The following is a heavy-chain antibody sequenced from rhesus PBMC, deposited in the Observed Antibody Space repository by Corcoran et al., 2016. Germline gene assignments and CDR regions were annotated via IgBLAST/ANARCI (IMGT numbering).Heavy chain of an antibody. D-gene: IGHD6-25*01. V-gene: IGHV2-95*01. CDR2: IYWKDSK. CDR1: GFSISTTGTG. J-gene: IGHJ4*01. CDR3: AQLAGAVASVFDV. Sequence: QVTLKESGPALVKPTQTLTLTCTSSGFSISTTGTGVGWIRQPPGKALACRATIYWKDSKDYSPTLWDTPSITKDASKTQVVLTNPNMDPVDTATDYCAQLAGAVASVFDVWGQGVLVTVSA.